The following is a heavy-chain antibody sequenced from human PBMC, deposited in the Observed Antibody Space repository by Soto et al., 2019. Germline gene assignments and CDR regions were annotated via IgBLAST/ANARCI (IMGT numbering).Heavy chain of an antibody. J-gene: IGHJ5*02. CDR1: GFTFSSYA. CDR3: ANSHYCSSTNCYGRFDP. V-gene: IGHV3-23*01. Sequence: PGGSLRLSCTASGFTFSSYAMSWVRQAPGKGLEWVSAISGSGGSTYYADSVKGRFTISRDNSKNTLYLQMNSLRAEDTAVYYCANSHYCSSTNCYGRFDPWGQGTLVTVSS. D-gene: IGHD2-2*01. CDR2: ISGSGGST.